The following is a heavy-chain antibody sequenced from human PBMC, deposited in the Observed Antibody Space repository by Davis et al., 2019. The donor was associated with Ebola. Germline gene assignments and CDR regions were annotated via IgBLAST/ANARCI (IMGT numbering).Heavy chain of an antibody. CDR1: GGSISSGDYY. Sequence: PSETLSLTCTVSGGSISSGDYYWSWIRQPPGKGLEWIGYIYYSGSTYYNPSLKSRVTISVDTSKNQFSLKLSSVTAADTAVYYCARGTPKTTTVTTAWAYYYGMDVWGQGTTVTVSS. J-gene: IGHJ6*02. CDR3: ARGTPKTTTVTTAWAYYYGMDV. V-gene: IGHV4-30-4*01. CDR2: IYYSGST. D-gene: IGHD4-17*01.